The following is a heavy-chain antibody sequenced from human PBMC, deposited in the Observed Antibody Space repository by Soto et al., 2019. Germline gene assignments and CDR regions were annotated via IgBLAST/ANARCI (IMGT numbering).Heavy chain of an antibody. J-gene: IGHJ4*02. CDR3: AKDPGDYDYVWGSYRSSVDFRY. Sequence: GGSLRLSCAASGFTFSSYAMSWVRQAPGKGLEWVSAISGSGGSTYYADSVKGRFTISRDNSKNTLYLQMNSLRAEDTAVYYCAKDPGDYDYVWGSYRSSVDFRYWGQGTLVTVSS. V-gene: IGHV3-23*01. CDR2: ISGSGGST. D-gene: IGHD3-16*02. CDR1: GFTFSSYA.